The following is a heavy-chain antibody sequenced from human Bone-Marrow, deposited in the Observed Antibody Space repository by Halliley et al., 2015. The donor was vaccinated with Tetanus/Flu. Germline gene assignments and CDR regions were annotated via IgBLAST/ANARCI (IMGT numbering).Heavy chain of an antibody. D-gene: IGHD3-10*01. CDR1: GFTFDDYS. V-gene: IGHV3-9*01. CDR2: ISWNSGGI. Sequence: SLRLSCVASGFTFDDYSMHWVRQAPGKGLGWVSGISWNSGGIAYAESAKGRFTVSRDNAKNSLHLQMNSLRAEDTAMYYCAKGVHDVFDIWGQGTMVTVSS. CDR3: AKGVHDVFDI. J-gene: IGHJ3*02.